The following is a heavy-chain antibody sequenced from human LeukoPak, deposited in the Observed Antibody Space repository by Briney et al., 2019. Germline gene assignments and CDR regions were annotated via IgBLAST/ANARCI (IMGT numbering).Heavy chain of an antibody. CDR3: ARDADGYED. CDR2: IKEDGSED. Sequence: GGSLRLSCAASGFTFSSTSMSWVRQAPGKGLEWVANIKEDGSEDYYADSVKGRFAISKDNAKNSLYLQMNSLRAEDTAMYYCARDADGYEDWGQGTLVTVSS. V-gene: IGHV3-7*01. J-gene: IGHJ4*02. CDR1: GFTFSSTS. D-gene: IGHD5-24*01.